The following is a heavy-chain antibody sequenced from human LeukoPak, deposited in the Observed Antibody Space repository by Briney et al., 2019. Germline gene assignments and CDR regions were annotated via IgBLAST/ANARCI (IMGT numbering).Heavy chain of an antibody. V-gene: IGHV4-39*01. CDR3: ARRDAGYYGSGNDAFDI. Sequence: SETLSLTCTVSGGSISSSSYYWGWIRQPPGKGLEWIGSIYYSGSTYYNPSLKSRVTISVDTSKNQFSLKLSSVTAADTAVYYCARRDAGYYGSGNDAFDIRGQGTMVTVSS. D-gene: IGHD3-10*01. J-gene: IGHJ3*02. CDR2: IYYSGST. CDR1: GGSISSSSYY.